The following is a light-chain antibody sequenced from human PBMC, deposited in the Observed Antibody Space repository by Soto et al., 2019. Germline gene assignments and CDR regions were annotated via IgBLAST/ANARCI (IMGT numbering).Light chain of an antibody. V-gene: IGLV2-8*01. CDR2: EVS. CDR3: SSYAGSNRV. J-gene: IGLJ1*01. CDR1: SSDVGGYKY. Sequence: QSALTQPASVSGSPGQSITISCTGTSSDVGGYKYVSWYQQHPGKAPKLMIYEVSKRPSGVPDRFSGSKSGNTASLTVSGLHADDEADYYCSSYAGSNRVFGTGTKLTVL.